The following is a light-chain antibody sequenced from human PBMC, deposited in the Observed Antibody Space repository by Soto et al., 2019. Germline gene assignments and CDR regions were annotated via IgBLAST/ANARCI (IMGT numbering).Light chain of an antibody. CDR2: DAS. CDR3: RQYGSQQYGSSSRT. Sequence: EIVLTQSPGTLSLSPGERATLSCRASQSVSSSYLAWYQQKPGQAPRLLIYDASSRATGIPDRFSGSGSGTDFTLTISRLEPEDFAVYYCRQYGSQQYGSSSRTFGQGTKVEMK. V-gene: IGKV3-20*01. CDR1: QSVSSSY. J-gene: IGKJ1*01.